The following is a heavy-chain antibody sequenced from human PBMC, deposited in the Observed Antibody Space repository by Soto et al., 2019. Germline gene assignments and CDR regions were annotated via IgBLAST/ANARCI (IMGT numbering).Heavy chain of an antibody. CDR2: MIPILGLT. Sequence: QVHLVQSGPEVKKPGSSVRVSCKTSGDTFSTSTISWVRQAPGQGFEWMGRMIPILGLTKYAQTFQGRLTLTADKSTSTAYLDLSSLTSNDTAVYYCARPTYGTWDGRFDPWGQGTLVIVSS. J-gene: IGHJ5*02. V-gene: IGHV1-69*02. CDR3: ARPTYGTWDGRFDP. CDR1: GDTFSTST. D-gene: IGHD1-26*01.